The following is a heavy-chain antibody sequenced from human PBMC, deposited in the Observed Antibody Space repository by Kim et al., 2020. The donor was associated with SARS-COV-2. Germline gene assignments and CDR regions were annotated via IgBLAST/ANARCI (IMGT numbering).Heavy chain of an antibody. V-gene: IGHV4-61*01. D-gene: IGHD3-9*01. CDR1: GGSVSSGSYY. CDR3: ARERYYDILTGYQNWYFDL. J-gene: IGHJ2*01. CDR2: IYYSGST. Sequence: SETLSLTCTVSGGSVSSGSYYWSWIRQPPGKGLEWIGYIYYSGSTNYNPSLKSRVTISVDTSKNQFSLKLSSVTAADTAVYYCARERYYDILTGYQNWYFDLWGRGTLVTVSS.